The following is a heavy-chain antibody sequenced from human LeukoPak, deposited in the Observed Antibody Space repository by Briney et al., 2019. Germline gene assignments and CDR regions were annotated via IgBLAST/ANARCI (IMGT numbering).Heavy chain of an antibody. CDR1: GFTFSSYS. CDR2: ISSSGSYI. Sequence: GGSLRLSCAASGFTFSSYSMNWVRQALGKGLEWVSAISSSGSYIYYADSVKGRFTISRDNAKNSLYLQMNSLRAEDTAVYYCARGATYSSSSPDYWGQGTLVTVSS. CDR3: ARGATYSSSSPDY. J-gene: IGHJ4*02. D-gene: IGHD6-6*01. V-gene: IGHV3-21*01.